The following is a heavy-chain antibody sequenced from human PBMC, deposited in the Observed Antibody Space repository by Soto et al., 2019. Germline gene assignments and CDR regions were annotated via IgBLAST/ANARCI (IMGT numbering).Heavy chain of an antibody. D-gene: IGHD1-1*01. CDR1: GFTFSSYG. CDR3: ARPTTPYDGVDP. J-gene: IGHJ5*02. V-gene: IGHV3-33*01. Sequence: QVQLVESGGGVVQPGRSLRLSCAASGFTFSSYGMHWVRQAPGKGLEWVAVIWYDGSNKYYADSVKGRFTISRDNSKNTLYLQMNSLRAEDTAVYYCARPTTPYDGVDPWGQGTLVTVSS. CDR2: IWYDGSNK.